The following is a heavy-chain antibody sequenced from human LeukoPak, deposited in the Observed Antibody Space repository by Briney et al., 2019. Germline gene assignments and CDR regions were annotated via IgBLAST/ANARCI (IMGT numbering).Heavy chain of an antibody. CDR2: IYYSGST. Sequence: SETLSLTCTVSGGSISSSSYYWGWIRQPPGKGLEWIGSIYYSGSTYYDPSLKSRVTISVDTSKNQFSLKLSSVTAADTAVYYCASPNWNDAGHYFDYWGQGTLVTVSS. V-gene: IGHV4-39*01. CDR1: GGSISSSSYY. D-gene: IGHD1-20*01. CDR3: ASPNWNDAGHYFDY. J-gene: IGHJ4*02.